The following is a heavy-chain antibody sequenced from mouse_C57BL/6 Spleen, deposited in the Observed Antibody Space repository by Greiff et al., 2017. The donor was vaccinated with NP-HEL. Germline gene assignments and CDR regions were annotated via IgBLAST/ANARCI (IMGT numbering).Heavy chain of an antibody. Sequence: VQLQQSGPELVKPGASVKMSCKASGYTFTDYNMHWVKQSHGKSLEWIGYINPNNGGTSYNQKFKGKATLTVNKSSSTAYMELRSLTSEDSAVYYCARWLTGFYWYFDVWGTGTTVTVSS. D-gene: IGHD4-1*01. CDR2: INPNNGGT. CDR3: ARWLTGFYWYFDV. J-gene: IGHJ1*03. CDR1: GYTFTDYN. V-gene: IGHV1-22*01.